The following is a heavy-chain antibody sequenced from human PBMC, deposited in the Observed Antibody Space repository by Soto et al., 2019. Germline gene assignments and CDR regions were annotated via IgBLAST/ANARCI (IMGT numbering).Heavy chain of an antibody. Sequence: QVQLVESGGGVVQPGRSLRLSCAASGFTFSSYGMHWVRQAPGKGLEWVAVIWYDGSNKYYADSVKGRFTISRDNSKNTLYLQMNSLRAEDTAVYYCAREMGVRLVPPGNWFDPWGQGTLVTVSS. CDR1: GFTFSSYG. CDR3: AREMGVRLVPPGNWFDP. J-gene: IGHJ5*02. D-gene: IGHD2-2*01. V-gene: IGHV3-33*01. CDR2: IWYDGSNK.